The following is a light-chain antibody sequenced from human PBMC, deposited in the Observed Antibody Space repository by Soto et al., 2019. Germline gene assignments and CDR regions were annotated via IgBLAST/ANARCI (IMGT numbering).Light chain of an antibody. V-gene: IGKV3-20*01. CDR2: GAS. CDR3: QQYGSSPPRHT. CDR1: QSVSSSY. Sequence: EIVLTQSPGTLSLSPGERATLSCRASQSVSSSYLAWYQQKPGQAPRLLIYGASSRATGIPDRFSGSGSGTDFTLTISRLEPEDFAVYYCQQYGSSPPRHTFGQGNKLEIK. J-gene: IGKJ2*01.